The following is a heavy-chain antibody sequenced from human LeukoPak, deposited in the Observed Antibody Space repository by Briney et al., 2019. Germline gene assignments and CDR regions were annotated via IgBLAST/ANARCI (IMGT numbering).Heavy chain of an antibody. CDR1: GYTFTGYY. J-gene: IGHJ5*02. CDR3: ARGAIHRYDWLLGANWFDP. D-gene: IGHD3-9*01. CDR2: INPKSGGT. Sequence: GASVKVSCKASGYTFTGYYMHWVRQAPGQGLEWMGWINPKSGGTNYAQKFQGRVTMTRDTYISTAYMELSGLRSDDTAIYYCARGAIHRYDWLLGANWFDPRGQGTLVAVSS. V-gene: IGHV1-2*02.